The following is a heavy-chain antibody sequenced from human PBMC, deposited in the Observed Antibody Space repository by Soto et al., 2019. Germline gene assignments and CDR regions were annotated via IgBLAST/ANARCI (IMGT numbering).Heavy chain of an antibody. Sequence: ASVKVSCKASGYTFTSYAMHWVRQAPGQRLEWMGWINAGNGNTKYSQKFQGRVAITRDTSASTAYMELSSLRFEDTAVYFCATAIADDAFDIWGRGTMVTVSS. V-gene: IGHV1-3*01. CDR2: INAGNGNT. CDR3: ATAIADDAFDI. D-gene: IGHD2-2*01. J-gene: IGHJ3*02. CDR1: GYTFTSYA.